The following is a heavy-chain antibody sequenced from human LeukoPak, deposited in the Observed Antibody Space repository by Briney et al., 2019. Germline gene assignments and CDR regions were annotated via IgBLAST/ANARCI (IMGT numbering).Heavy chain of an antibody. J-gene: IGHJ4*02. CDR1: GFTFSGYW. V-gene: IGHV3-7*01. CDR3: AKFSRAADSY. Sequence: GGSLRLSCAASGFTFSGYWMMWVRQPPGKGLEWVANIKQDGSVKQYVDSVKGRFTISRDNAKNSLYLQMDSLRAEDTAVYYCAKFSRAADSYWGQGTLVTVSS. D-gene: IGHD2-15*01. CDR2: IKQDGSVK.